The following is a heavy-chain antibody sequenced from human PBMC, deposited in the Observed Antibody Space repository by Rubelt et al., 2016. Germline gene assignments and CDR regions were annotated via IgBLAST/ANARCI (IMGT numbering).Heavy chain of an antibody. Sequence: HWVRQAPGKGLEWVSCINNVGTTTSYAASVKGRFTISRDNANNSLYLQMNSLRAEDTAVYFCARSASIAGRVLIDSWGQGTLVTVSS. V-gene: IGHV3-74*01. J-gene: IGHJ4*02. CDR3: ARSASIAGRVLIDS. D-gene: IGHD6-6*01. CDR2: INNVGTTT.